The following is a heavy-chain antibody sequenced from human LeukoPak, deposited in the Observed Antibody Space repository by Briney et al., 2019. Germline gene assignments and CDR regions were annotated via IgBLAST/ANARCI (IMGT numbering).Heavy chain of an antibody. Sequence: GESLKISCKCSGYSFSTYWIGWVRQMPGKGLEWVGFINPTDSDATYSPSFQGQVIISADKSISTAYLQWSSLKASDTAMYYCARAWSLDYWGQGTLVTVSS. CDR2: INPTDSDA. J-gene: IGHJ4*02. CDR1: GYSFSTYW. CDR3: ARAWSLDY. D-gene: IGHD2-15*01. V-gene: IGHV5-51*01.